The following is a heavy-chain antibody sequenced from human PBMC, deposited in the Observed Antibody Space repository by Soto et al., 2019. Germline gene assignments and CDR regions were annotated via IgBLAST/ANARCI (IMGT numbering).Heavy chain of an antibody. CDR2: VTNSASNT. V-gene: IGHV3-23*01. D-gene: IGHD1-7*01. CDR1: GFPFSTYS. J-gene: IGHJ3*02. Sequence: EGTLRLSCAASGFPFSTYSRTWFRQAPGKGLVWVSTVTNSASNTYNADSVKGRFTISRDNPKNMLFLQMNSLRAEDTALYYCAKDVAGTATGNALDIWGKGTMVPVSS. CDR3: AKDVAGTATGNALDI.